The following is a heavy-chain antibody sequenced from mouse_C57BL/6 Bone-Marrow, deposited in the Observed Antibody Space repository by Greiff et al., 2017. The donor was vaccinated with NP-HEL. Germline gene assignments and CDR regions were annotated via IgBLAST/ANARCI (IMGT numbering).Heavy chain of an antibody. CDR2: FNYDGSST. CDR3: ARSRRSYFDY. Sequence: DVHLVESEGGLFQPGSSMKLPCPAPGFTFSAYYMAWFRQVPEKGLEWFSNFNYDGSSTYYLDSLKSRFIISRDNAKNILYLQMSSLKSEDTATYYCARSRRSYFDYWGQGTTLTVSS. V-gene: IGHV5-16*01. J-gene: IGHJ2*01. D-gene: IGHD1-1*01. CDR1: GFTFSAYY.